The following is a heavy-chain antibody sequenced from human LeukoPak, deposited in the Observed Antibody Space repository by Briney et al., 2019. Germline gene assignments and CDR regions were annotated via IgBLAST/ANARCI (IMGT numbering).Heavy chain of an antibody. V-gene: IGHV3-23*01. Sequence: GGSLRLSCAASGFTFSSYGMHWVRQAPGKGLEWVSAISGSGGSTYYADSVKGRFTISRDNSKNTLYLQMNSLRAEDTAVYYCARGSKGTTVATYYFDYWGQGTLVTVSS. J-gene: IGHJ4*02. D-gene: IGHD4-17*01. CDR1: GFTFSSYG. CDR2: ISGSGGST. CDR3: ARGSKGTTVATYYFDY.